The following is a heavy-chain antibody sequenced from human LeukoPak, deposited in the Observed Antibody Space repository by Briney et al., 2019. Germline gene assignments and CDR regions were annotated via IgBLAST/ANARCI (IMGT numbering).Heavy chain of an antibody. CDR2: INPNSGGT. J-gene: IGHJ6*02. V-gene: IGHV1-2*02. CDR1: GYTFTGYY. D-gene: IGHD2-15*01. Sequence: ASVKVSCKASGYTFTGYYMHWVRQAPGQGLEWMGWINPNSGGTNYAQKFQGRVTMTRDTSISTAYMELSRLRSDDTAVYYCARDLLTATQYYGMDVWGQGTTVTVSS. CDR3: ARDLLTATQYYGMDV.